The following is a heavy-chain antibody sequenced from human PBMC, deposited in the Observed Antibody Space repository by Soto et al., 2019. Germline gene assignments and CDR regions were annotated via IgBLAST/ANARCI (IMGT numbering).Heavy chain of an antibody. CDR3: VRGGNPYHYATSGPGTFDK. CDR1: GDSVSGGDSY. J-gene: IGHJ4*02. CDR2: TSFSGYT. Sequence: QVQLQESGPGLVKPSQTLSLTCTVSGDSVSGGDSYWSWIRQPPGKALEWIGYTSFSGYTSYTPSLTSRVTISVDMSKSQFSLRLTSVTAADTAIYYCVRGGNPYHYATSGPGTFDKWGQGTLFSVSS. V-gene: IGHV4-30-4*01. D-gene: IGHD3-22*01.